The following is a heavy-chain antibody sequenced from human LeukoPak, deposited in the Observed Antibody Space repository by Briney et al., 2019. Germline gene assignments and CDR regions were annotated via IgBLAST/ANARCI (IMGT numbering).Heavy chain of an antibody. CDR1: GDTFTSYA. V-gene: IGHV1-3*01. Sequence: GASVKVSCKASGDTFTSYAMHWVRQAPGQRLEWLGWINAGTGKTKSSQKFQGRVTITRDTSATTAYMELSSLRSEDTAVYYCARGVPAPWLGPSFDYWGQGTLVTVSS. CDR2: INAGTGKT. J-gene: IGHJ4*02. CDR3: ARGVPAPWLGPSFDY. D-gene: IGHD2-2*01.